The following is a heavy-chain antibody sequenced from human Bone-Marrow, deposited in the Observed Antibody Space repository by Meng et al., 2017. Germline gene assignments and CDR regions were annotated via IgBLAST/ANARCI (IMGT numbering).Heavy chain of an antibody. V-gene: IGHV1-2*02. CDR2: INPNSGGT. D-gene: IGHD3-16*02. Sequence: ASVKVSCNASGYTFTGYYMHWVRQAPGQGLEWMGWINPNSGGTNYAQKFQGRVTMTRDTSISTAYMELSRLRSDDTAVYYCARGHYDYVWGSYRHNDAFDIWGQGTMVTVSS. CDR3: ARGHYDYVWGSYRHNDAFDI. J-gene: IGHJ3*02. CDR1: GYTFTGYY.